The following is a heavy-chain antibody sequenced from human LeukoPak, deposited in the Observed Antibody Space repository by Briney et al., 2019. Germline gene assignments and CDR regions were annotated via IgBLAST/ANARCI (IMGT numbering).Heavy chain of an antibody. J-gene: IGHJ4*02. D-gene: IGHD3-9*01. CDR2: INWNGGGA. V-gene: IGHV3-20*04. CDR3: ARRYDILTGYYVYYFDY. Sequence: GGSLRLSCAASGFSFDDYAMSWVRQAPGKGLEWVSAINWNGGGAGYADSVKGRFTISRDNAKNSLYLQMNSLRAEDTALYYCARRYDILTGYYVYYFDYWGQGTLVTVSS. CDR1: GFSFDDYA.